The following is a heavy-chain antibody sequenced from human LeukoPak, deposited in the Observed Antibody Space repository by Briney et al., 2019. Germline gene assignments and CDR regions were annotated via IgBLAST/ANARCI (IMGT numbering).Heavy chain of an antibody. V-gene: IGHV3-30*18. D-gene: IGHD5-24*01. CDR2: ISYDGSNK. Sequence: PGGSLRLSCAASGFTFSSYGMHWVRQAPGKGLEWVAVISYDGSNKYYADSVKGRYTISRDNSKNTLYLQMNSLRAEDTAVYYCAKDPTTSDGYRWTGGFDYWGQGTLVTVSS. CDR3: AKDPTTSDGYRWTGGFDY. CDR1: GFTFSSYG. J-gene: IGHJ4*02.